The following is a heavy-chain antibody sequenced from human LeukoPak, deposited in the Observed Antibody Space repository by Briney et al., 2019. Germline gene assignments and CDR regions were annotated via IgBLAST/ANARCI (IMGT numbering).Heavy chain of an antibody. V-gene: IGHV4-39*07. J-gene: IGHJ5*02. Sequence: SETLSLTCTVSGGSISSSSYYWGWIRQPPGKGLEWIGSIYYSGSTYYNPSLKSRVTISVDTSKNQFSLKLSSVTAADTAVYYCARSSRGYGYPNWFDPWGQGTLVTVSS. D-gene: IGHD5-18*01. CDR1: GGSISSSSYY. CDR2: IYYSGST. CDR3: ARSSRGYGYPNWFDP.